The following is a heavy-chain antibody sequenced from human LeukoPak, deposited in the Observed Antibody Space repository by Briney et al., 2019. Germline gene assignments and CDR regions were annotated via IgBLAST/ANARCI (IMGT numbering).Heavy chain of an antibody. CDR3: ARGMTTVTTVGSDWYFDL. J-gene: IGHJ2*01. Sequence: SETLSLTCTVSGGSISSYYWSWIRQPPGKGLEWIGYIYYSGSTNYNPSLKSRVTISVDTSKNQFSLKLSSVTAADTAVYYCARGMTTVTTVGSDWYFDLWGRGTLVTVSS. CDR1: GGSISSYY. CDR2: IYYSGST. D-gene: IGHD4-17*01. V-gene: IGHV4-59*12.